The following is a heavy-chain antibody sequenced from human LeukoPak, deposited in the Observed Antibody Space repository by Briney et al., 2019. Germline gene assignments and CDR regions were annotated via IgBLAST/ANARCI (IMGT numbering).Heavy chain of an antibody. D-gene: IGHD6-13*01. CDR1: GFTFSSYG. CDR2: IWYDGSNK. V-gene: IGHV3-33*06. J-gene: IGHJ4*02. Sequence: PGRSLRLSCAASGFTFSSYGMHWVRQAPGKGLEWVAVIWYDGSNKYYVDSVKGRFTISRDNSKNTLYLQMNSLRAEDTAVYYCAKDLKYSSSWYVRGFDYWGQGTLVTVSS. CDR3: AKDLKYSSSWYVRGFDY.